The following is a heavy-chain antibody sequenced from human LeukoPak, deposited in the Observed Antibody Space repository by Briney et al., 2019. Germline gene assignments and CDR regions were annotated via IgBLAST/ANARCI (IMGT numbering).Heavy chain of an antibody. D-gene: IGHD3-10*01. V-gene: IGHV3-21*06. CDR3: ARGLLGGRQYDY. CDR1: GFTFSSYS. CDR2: ISVSSSYI. J-gene: IGHJ4*02. Sequence: GGSLRLSCAASGFTFSSYSMNWVHQAPGKGLEWVSSISVSSSYIYYGDSVKGRFTISRDNAKNPQYLQMNSLRAEDTAVYYGARGLLGGRQYDYWGQGTLVTVSS.